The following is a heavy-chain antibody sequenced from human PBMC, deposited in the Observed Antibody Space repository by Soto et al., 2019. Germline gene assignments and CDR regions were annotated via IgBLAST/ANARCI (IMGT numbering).Heavy chain of an antibody. V-gene: IGHV4-34*01. J-gene: IGHJ4*02. Sequence: QVHLQQWGAGLLKPSETLSLTCAVNGGAFNGYYWTWIRQSPGKGLQWIGEINHSGTVDYNPSLKRRVTFTIDTSKKQFSQTLTSVTAADTAVYYRARAGAALVRGNIGGFDYWGQGTLVTVSS. CDR2: INHSGTV. D-gene: IGHD3-16*01. CDR3: ARAGAALVRGNIGGFDY. CDR1: GGAFNGYY.